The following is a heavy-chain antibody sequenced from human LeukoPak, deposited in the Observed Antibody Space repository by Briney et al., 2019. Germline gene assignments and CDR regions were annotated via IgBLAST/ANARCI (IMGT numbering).Heavy chain of an antibody. D-gene: IGHD3-10*01. V-gene: IGHV3-49*04. CDR1: GFTFGDYA. CDR2: IRSKASGGTT. CDR3: TRGDGSGSS. J-gene: IGHJ5*02. Sequence: GRSLRLSCTASGFTFGDYAMSWVRQAPGKGLEWVGFIRSKASGGTTEYAASVKGRFTISRDDSKSIAYLQMNSLKTEDTAVYYCTRGDGSGSSWGQGTQVTVSS.